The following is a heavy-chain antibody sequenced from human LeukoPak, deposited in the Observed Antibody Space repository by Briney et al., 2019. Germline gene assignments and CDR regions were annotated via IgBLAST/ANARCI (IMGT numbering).Heavy chain of an antibody. J-gene: IGHJ6*03. CDR3: AKAGRDAYTAPENYYYYMDV. Sequence: PGRSLRLSCAASGFTFSSYGMHWVRQAPGKGLEWVAVIWFDGSNKYYADSVKGRFTISRDNSQNTLYLQMNSLRAEDTAVYYCAKAGRDAYTAPENYYYYMDVWGKGTTVTVSS. D-gene: IGHD5-24*01. CDR2: IWFDGSNK. CDR1: GFTFSSYG. V-gene: IGHV3-33*06.